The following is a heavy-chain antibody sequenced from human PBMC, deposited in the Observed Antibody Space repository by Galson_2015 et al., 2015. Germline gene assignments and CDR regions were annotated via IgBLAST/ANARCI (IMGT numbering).Heavy chain of an antibody. V-gene: IGHV6-1*01. CDR3: ARHRREDCSGGSCDYYYYGLDV. CDR2: TYYRSKWYN. D-gene: IGHD2-15*01. CDR1: GDSVSRKDAA. J-gene: IGHJ6*02. Sequence: CAISGDSVSRKDAAWTWIRQSPSRGLEWLGRTYYRSKWYNDYAVSVKSRITINPDTSKNQFSLQLHSESPEDTAVYYCARHRREDCSGGSCDYYYYGLDVWGQGTTVTVSS.